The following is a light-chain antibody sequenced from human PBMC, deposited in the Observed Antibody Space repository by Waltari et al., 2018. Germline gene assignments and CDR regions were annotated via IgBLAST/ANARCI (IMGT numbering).Light chain of an antibody. J-gene: IGKJ4*01. CDR2: DAS. CDR1: QSVGTY. Sequence: EIVLTQSPAVLSFSPGERATLSCRASQSVGTYLAWYQQRPGQSPRLLIDDASYRATGIPARCSGSGSETDFTLTISSLQPEDFAVYYCQQRRNWPLTFGGGTRVQI. CDR3: QQRRNWPLT. V-gene: IGKV3-11*01.